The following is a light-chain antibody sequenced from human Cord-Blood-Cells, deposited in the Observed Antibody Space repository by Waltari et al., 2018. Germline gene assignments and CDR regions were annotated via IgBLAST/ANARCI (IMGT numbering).Light chain of an antibody. Sequence: QSALTQPAPVSGSPGQSITISCTGTSSDVGGYNYVSCYQQHPGKAPQLMIYDVSNRPSGVSNRFSGSKSGNTASLTISGLQAEDEADYYCSSYTSSSTLVVFGGGTKLTVL. CDR2: DVS. V-gene: IGLV2-14*01. CDR3: SSYTSSSTLVV. J-gene: IGLJ2*01. CDR1: SSDVGGYNY.